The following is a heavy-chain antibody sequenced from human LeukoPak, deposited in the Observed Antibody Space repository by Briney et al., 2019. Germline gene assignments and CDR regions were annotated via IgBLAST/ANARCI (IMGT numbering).Heavy chain of an antibody. D-gene: IGHD3-10*01. V-gene: IGHV3-7*01. CDR2: IKLDVSET. J-gene: IGHJ3*01. CDR3: ARKGNAFDF. Sequence: GGSLRLSCAASGFTFSSYWMTWVRQAPGKGLEWVANIKLDVSETYYVDSVRGRFTISRDNTKNSLYLRMDSLRAEDTAVYYCARKGNAFDFWGQGTMVTVSS. CDR1: GFTFSSYW.